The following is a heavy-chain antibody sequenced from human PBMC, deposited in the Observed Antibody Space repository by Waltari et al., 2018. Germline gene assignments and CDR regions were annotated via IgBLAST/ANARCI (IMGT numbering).Heavy chain of an antibody. CDR1: GGSFSGYY. Sequence: QVQLQQWGAGLLKPSETLSLTCAVSGGSFSGYYWSWIRQPPGKGLEWIGEINHSGSTNYNPSLKSRVTISVDTSKNQFSLKLSSVTAADTAVYYCARREVVTTGFDYWGQGTLVTVSS. CDR2: INHSGST. D-gene: IGHD2-21*02. J-gene: IGHJ4*02. V-gene: IGHV4-34*01. CDR3: ARREVVTTGFDY.